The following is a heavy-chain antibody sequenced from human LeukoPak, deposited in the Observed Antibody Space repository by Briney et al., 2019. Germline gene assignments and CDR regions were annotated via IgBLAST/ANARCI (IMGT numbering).Heavy chain of an antibody. CDR1: GGSISSSSYY. V-gene: IGHV4-39*01. D-gene: IGHD5-18*01. CDR3: ARHTGTAMANFDY. Sequence: SETLSLTCTVSGGSISSSSYYWGWIRQTPGKGLEWIGSIYYRGSTYYNPSLKSRVSISVDTSKNQFSLKLSSETAADTAVYYCARHTGTAMANFDYWGQGTLVTVSS. CDR2: IYYRGST. J-gene: IGHJ4*02.